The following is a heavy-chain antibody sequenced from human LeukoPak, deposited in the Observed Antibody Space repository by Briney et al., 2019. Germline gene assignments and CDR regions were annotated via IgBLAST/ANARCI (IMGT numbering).Heavy chain of an antibody. J-gene: IGHJ6*02. D-gene: IGHD1-26*01. V-gene: IGHV3-23*01. CDR3: AKERGSFEPYGMDA. CDR2: ISSSGSGGNT. CDR1: GFIFSSYA. Sequence: GGSLRLSCAASGFIFSSYAMSWARQAPGKGLEWVSGISSSGSGGNTYYADSVKGRFTISRDSSKNTLYLQMNSLRAEDTAVYYCAKERGSFEPYGMDAWGQGTTVTVSS.